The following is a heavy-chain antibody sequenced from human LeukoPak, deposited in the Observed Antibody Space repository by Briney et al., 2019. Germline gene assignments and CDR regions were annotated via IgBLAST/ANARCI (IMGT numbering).Heavy chain of an antibody. CDR1: GYTFTTYY. CDR2: INPRGGST. D-gene: IGHD1-7*01. V-gene: IGHV1-46*01. J-gene: IGHJ4*02. CDR3: ARGGGPGNYPFDF. Sequence: ASVKVSCKASGYTFTTYYMHWVRQAPGQGLEWVGIINPRGGSTTYAQKFQGIVTMTRDTSTSTVYMELSSLKSDDTAVYYCARGGGPGNYPFDFWGQGTLVTVSS.